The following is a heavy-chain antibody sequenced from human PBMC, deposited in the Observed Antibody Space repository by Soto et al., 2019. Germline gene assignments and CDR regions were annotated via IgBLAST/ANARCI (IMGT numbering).Heavy chain of an antibody. CDR2: IIPIFGTA. D-gene: IGHD6-19*01. Sequence: GASVKVSCKASGGTFSSYAISWVRQAPGQGLEWMGGIIPIFGTANYAQKFQGRVTITADESTSTAYMELSSLRSEDTAVYYCATGGRIAVAGPYDAFDSWGQGTMVT. J-gene: IGHJ3*02. CDR1: GGTFSSYA. CDR3: ATGGRIAVAGPYDAFDS. V-gene: IGHV1-69*13.